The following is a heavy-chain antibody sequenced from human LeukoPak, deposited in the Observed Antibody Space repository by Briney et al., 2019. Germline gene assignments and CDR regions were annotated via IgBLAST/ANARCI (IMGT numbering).Heavy chain of an antibody. CDR3: ARGLDTAIAY. V-gene: IGHV6-1*01. CDR1: RDSASSNSTT. D-gene: IGHD5-18*01. Sequence: SQTLSHTCALSRDSASSNSTTWNWIRQSPSRGLEWLGRTYYKSKWHSDYAVSVKSRIILNPDTSKNQFSLQLDSVTPEDTAVYFCARGLDTAIAYWGQGTLVTVSS. CDR2: TYYKSKWHS. J-gene: IGHJ4*02.